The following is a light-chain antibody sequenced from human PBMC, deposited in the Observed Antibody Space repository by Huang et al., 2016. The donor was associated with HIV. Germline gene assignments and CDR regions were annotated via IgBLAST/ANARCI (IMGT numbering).Light chain of an antibody. V-gene: IGKV1-9*01. CDR2: GAS. J-gene: IGKJ3*01. Sequence: IQLTQSPSSLSAAVGDRVTITCRASQDISSYLAWDQQKPGKAPNVLIYGASTLQSGVPSRFSGRGSGTVFILTISNLQPEDFATYYCQQFDSFLFGPGTKVDVK. CDR1: QDISSY. CDR3: QQFDSFL.